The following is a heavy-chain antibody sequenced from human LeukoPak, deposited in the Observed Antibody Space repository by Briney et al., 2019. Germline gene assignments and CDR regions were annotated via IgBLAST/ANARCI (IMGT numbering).Heavy chain of an antibody. CDR3: ARVRSEGYYYDSSGYLDY. D-gene: IGHD3-22*01. Sequence: GGSLRLSCAASGFTFSDYYMSWIRQAPGKGLEWVSYISSSGSTIYYADSVKDRFTISRDNAKNSLYLQMNSLRAEDTAVYYCARVRSEGYYYDSSGYLDYWGQGTLVTVSS. CDR2: ISSSGSTI. J-gene: IGHJ4*02. V-gene: IGHV3-11*01. CDR1: GFTFSDYY.